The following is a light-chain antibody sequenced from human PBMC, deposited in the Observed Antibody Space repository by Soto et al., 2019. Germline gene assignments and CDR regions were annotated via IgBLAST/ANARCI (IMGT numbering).Light chain of an antibody. Sequence: DIQMTQSPSSLSASVGDRVTITCRASQSIGTSVNWYQQKPGKAPKFLIYAASSLQSGVPARFSGRGSGTDFTLTVSSLQPEDFATYYCQQSYSAPYTFGQGTKLDI. CDR1: QSIGTS. V-gene: IGKV1-39*01. CDR2: AAS. J-gene: IGKJ2*01. CDR3: QQSYSAPYT.